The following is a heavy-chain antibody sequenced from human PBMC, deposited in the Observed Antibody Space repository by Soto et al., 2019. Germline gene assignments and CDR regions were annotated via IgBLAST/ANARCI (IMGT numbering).Heavy chain of an antibody. D-gene: IGHD2-2*01. CDR1: GFIFTDYA. J-gene: IGHJ6*02. CDR2: LSSSSSNT. CDR3: ARDGGIVVVPGDSGYYYGMDV. V-gene: IGHV3-48*01. Sequence: GGSLRLSCAASGFIFTDYAMTWVRQAPGKGLEWVSCLSSSSSNTYYADSVKGRFTISRDNAKNSLYLQMNSLRAEDTAVYYCARDGGIVVVPGDSGYYYGMDVWGQGTTVTVSS.